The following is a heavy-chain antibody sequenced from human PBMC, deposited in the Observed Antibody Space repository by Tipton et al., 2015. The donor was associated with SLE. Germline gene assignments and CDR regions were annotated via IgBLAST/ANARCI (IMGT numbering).Heavy chain of an antibody. J-gene: IGHJ4*02. CDR2: IYYSGRT. V-gene: IGHV4-39*07. Sequence: TLSLTCTVSGGSISSSSYYWGWIRQPPGNGLEWIGSIYYSGRTYYNPSLKSRVTISVDTSKNQFSLKLSSVTAADTAVYYCAGGGGYLDYWGQGTLVTVSS. CDR3: AGGGGYLDY. CDR1: GGSISSSSYY. D-gene: IGHD3-16*01.